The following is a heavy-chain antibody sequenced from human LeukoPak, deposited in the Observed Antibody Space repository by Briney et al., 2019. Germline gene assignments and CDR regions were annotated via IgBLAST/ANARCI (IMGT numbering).Heavy chain of an antibody. J-gene: IGHJ4*02. D-gene: IGHD3-9*01. CDR1: GFTFSAYA. Sequence: PGGSLRLSCAASGFTFSAYAMSWVRQAPGKGLEWVSAISGSGGSTYYAASVKGLFTTSRDNSKNTVYLQLNSLRAEDTAVYYCAKVVILTGTHTIFDYWGQGTLVTVS. CDR2: ISGSGGST. V-gene: IGHV3-23*01. CDR3: AKVVILTGTHTIFDY.